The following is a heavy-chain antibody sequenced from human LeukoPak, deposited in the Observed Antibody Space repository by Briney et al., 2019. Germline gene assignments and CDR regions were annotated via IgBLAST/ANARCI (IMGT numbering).Heavy chain of an antibody. CDR1: GFTFTSSA. CDR3: AAGISGSYPTRPDY. CDR2: IVVGSGNT. V-gene: IGHV1-58*01. Sequence: ASVKVSCKASGFTFTSSAVQWVRQARGQRLEWIGWIVVGSGNTNYAQKFQERVTITRDMSTSTAYMELSSLRSEDTAVYYCAAGISGSYPTRPDYWGQGTLVTVSS. D-gene: IGHD1-26*01. J-gene: IGHJ4*02.